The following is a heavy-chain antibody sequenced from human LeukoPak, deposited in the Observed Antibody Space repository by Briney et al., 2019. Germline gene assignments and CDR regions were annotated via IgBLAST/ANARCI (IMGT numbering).Heavy chain of an antibody. D-gene: IGHD1-7*01. CDR3: AKGYRGNYDY. J-gene: IGHJ4*02. CDR2: INDRGDNT. Sequence: AGGSLRLSCAASGFTFSSYAMTWVRQAPEKGLEWVSAINDRGDNTYYADSVKGRFTISRHNSKTPVHLQMNSLRAEDTAVYYCAKGYRGNYDYWGQGTLVTVSS. V-gene: IGHV3-23*01. CDR1: GFTFSSYA.